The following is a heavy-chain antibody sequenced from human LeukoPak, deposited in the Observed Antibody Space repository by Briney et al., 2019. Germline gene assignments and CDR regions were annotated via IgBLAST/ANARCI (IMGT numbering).Heavy chain of an antibody. D-gene: IGHD3-22*01. Sequence: SSETLSLTYAVSGYSISSGYYWGRIRQPPGKGLEWIGYIYHSGTTYYNPSLKSRVTMSVDTSKNQFSLKLSSVTAADTAVYYCASGITMIVVAHWGQGILVTVSS. V-gene: IGHV4-38-2*01. CDR1: GYSISSGYY. CDR3: ASGITMIVVAH. CDR2: IYHSGTT. J-gene: IGHJ4*02.